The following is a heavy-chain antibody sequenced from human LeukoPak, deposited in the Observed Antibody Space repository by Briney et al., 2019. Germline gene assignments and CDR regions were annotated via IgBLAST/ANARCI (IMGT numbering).Heavy chain of an antibody. Sequence: GGSLRLSCAASGFTFSSYAMSWVRQAPGKGLEWVSAISGSGGSTYYADSVKGRFTISRDNSKNTLYLQMNSLRAEDTAVYYCAKVPGMRQLPNYFDYWGQGTLVTVSS. CDR3: AKVPGMRQLPNYFDY. CDR1: GFTFSSYA. D-gene: IGHD1-26*01. J-gene: IGHJ4*02. V-gene: IGHV3-23*01. CDR2: ISGSGGST.